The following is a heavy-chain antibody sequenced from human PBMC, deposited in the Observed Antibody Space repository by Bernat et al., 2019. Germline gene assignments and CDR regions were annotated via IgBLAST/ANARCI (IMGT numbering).Heavy chain of an antibody. CDR3: ARSILSVDARLDY. CDR1: GYTFTGYY. J-gene: IGHJ4*02. CDR2: INPNSCCT. D-gene: IGHD2-8*01. V-gene: IGHV1-2*04. Sequence: QVQLVQSGAEVKKPGASVKFSCKASGYTFTGYYMPWVRQAPGQWLEWMGWINPNSCCTNYAKKFQGWVTMTRETSISTAYMELSRLRSDDTAVYYCARSILSVDARLDYWGQGNLVTVSS.